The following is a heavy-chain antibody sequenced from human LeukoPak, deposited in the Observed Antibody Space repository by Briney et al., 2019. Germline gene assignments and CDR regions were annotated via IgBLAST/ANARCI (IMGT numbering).Heavy chain of an antibody. V-gene: IGHV1-18*01. CDR2: INTYNEET. CDR1: GYTFTNYG. D-gene: IGHD6-13*01. J-gene: IGHJ5*02. Sequence: ASVKVSCKASGYTFTNYGIGRVRQAPGQGLEWMGWINTYNEETDYAQKFQGRVTMTTDSSTNTAHKELRSLRSDDTAMYYCVRVGQQLILWFDPWGQGTLVTVSS. CDR3: VRVGQQLILWFDP.